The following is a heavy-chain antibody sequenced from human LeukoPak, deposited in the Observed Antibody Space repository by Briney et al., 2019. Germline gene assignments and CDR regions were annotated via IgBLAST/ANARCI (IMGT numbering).Heavy chain of an antibody. D-gene: IGHD3-22*01. Sequence: GGSLRLSCAASGFTFSDYYMSWIRQAPGKGLEWVSVIYSDGRTYYVGSVKGRFTISRDNSKNTLFLQMHSLRAEDTAVYYCAREDYDSSGYCWFDSWGQGTLVTVSS. J-gene: IGHJ5*01. CDR2: IYSDGRT. V-gene: IGHV3-66*01. CDR3: AREDYDSSGYCWFDS. CDR1: GFTFSDYY.